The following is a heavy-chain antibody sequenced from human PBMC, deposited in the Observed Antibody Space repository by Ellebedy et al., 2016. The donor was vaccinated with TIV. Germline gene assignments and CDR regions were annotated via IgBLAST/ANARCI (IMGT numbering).Heavy chain of an antibody. J-gene: IGHJ6*02. CDR1: GFTVSSNY. Sequence: GESLKISCAASGFTVSSNYMSWVRQAPGKGLEWVARSRNKVNSFTTEYAASVKGRFTVSRDDSKNSVYLQMNSLKTEDTAVYYCARHPSVAGPGDVWGQGTTVTVSS. D-gene: IGHD6-19*01. CDR2: SRNKVNSFTT. V-gene: IGHV3-72*01. CDR3: ARHPSVAGPGDV.